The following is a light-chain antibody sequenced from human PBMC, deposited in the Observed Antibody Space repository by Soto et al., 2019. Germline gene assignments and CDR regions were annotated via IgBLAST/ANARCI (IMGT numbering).Light chain of an antibody. J-gene: IGLJ7*01. CDR2: DDR. CDR3: QVWDTSDPRVM. Sequence: SYELTQPPSVSVAPGLTATITCGGDNIGNKVAHWYQQKPGQAPVLVVYDDRDRPSGIPERFSGSNSGNTATLTISRVEAGDEADYHCQVWDTSDPRVMFGGGTQLTVL. CDR1: NIGNKV. V-gene: IGLV3-21*02.